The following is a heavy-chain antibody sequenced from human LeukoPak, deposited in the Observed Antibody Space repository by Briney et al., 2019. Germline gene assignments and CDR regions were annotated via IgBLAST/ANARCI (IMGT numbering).Heavy chain of an antibody. CDR2: IYYSGST. CDR3: ARGLRYFDWLEPPDY. CDR1: GVSISSSSYS. J-gene: IGHJ4*02. Sequence: PSETLSLTCTVSGVSISSSSYSWRWIRQPPGKGLEWIGSIYYSGSTYYNPSLKSRVTISVDTSKNQFSLKLRSVTAADTAVYYCARGLRYFDWLEPPDYWGQGTLVTVSS. V-gene: IGHV4-39*01. D-gene: IGHD3-9*01.